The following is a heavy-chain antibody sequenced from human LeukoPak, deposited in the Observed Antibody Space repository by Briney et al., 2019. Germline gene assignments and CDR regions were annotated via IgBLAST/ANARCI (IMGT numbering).Heavy chain of an antibody. V-gene: IGHV3-48*03. D-gene: IGHD2-8*01. Sequence: GGSLGLSCAASGLSFRTYEMNWVRQAPGKGLEWVSHISSGGNTEYYVDSVRGRFSMSRDNAKNLLFLQMNSLRAEDTAVYYCARDTVNGPFVISLDYWGQGALVTVSS. J-gene: IGHJ4*02. CDR1: GLSFRTYE. CDR3: ARDTVNGPFVISLDY. CDR2: ISSGGNTE.